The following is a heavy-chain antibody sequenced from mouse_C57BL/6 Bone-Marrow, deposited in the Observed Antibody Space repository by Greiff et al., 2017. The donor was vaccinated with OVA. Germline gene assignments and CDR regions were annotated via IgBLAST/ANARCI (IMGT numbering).Heavy chain of an antibody. CDR3: ARMDDYDKGYCDD. CDR1: GYTFTSYW. V-gene: IGHV1-55*01. Sequence: QVQLQQPGAELVKPGASVKMSCTASGYTFTSYWITWVKQRPGQGLEWIGDIYPGSGSTNYNEKFKSKATLTVDTSSSTAYMQLSSLTSEDSAVYYCARMDDYDKGYCDDWGQGTTLTVSS. D-gene: IGHD2-4*01. CDR2: IYPGSGST. J-gene: IGHJ2*01.